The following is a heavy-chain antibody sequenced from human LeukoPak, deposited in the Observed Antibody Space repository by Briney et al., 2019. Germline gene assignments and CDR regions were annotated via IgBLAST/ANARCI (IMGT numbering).Heavy chain of an antibody. CDR1: GYTFTGYY. CDR2: INPNSGGT. Sequence: GASVKVSCKASGYTFTGYYMHWVRQAPGQGLEWMGWINPNSGGTNYAQKFQGRVTMTRDTSISTAYMELSRLRSDDTAVYYCARGYLTAYTSYFDYWGQGTLVTVSS. D-gene: IGHD3-10*01. J-gene: IGHJ4*02. CDR3: ARGYLTAYTSYFDY. V-gene: IGHV1-2*02.